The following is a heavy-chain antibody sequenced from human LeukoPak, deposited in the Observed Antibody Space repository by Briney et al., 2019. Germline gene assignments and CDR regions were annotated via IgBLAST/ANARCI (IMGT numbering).Heavy chain of an antibody. Sequence: PGGSLKPPLAAPGFTVSSNYMSWVRQAPGKGLGWGSVIYSGGSTYYADSVKGRFTISRDNSKNTLYLQMNSLRAEDTAVYYCARATYSLGYYYGMDVWGQGTTVTVSS. D-gene: IGHD2-15*01. CDR2: IYSGGST. CDR3: ARATYSLGYYYGMDV. J-gene: IGHJ6*02. V-gene: IGHV3-53*01. CDR1: GFTVSSNY.